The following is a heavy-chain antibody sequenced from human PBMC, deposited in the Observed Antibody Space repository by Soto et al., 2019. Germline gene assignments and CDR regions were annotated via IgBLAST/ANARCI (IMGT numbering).Heavy chain of an antibody. CDR1: SGSMKTDVW. CDR2: IYQNGHT. J-gene: IGHJ4*02. Sequence: PSETLSLTCTVSSGSMKTDVWWSWLRRPPGKGLEWIGEIYQNGHTNYNPSLKSRVTMSVDKSKNQFSLMLTSVTAADTAMYYCARDAAVAGETDRFDYWGQGSLVTVSS. V-gene: IGHV4-4*02. CDR3: ARDAAVAGETDRFDY. D-gene: IGHD6-19*01.